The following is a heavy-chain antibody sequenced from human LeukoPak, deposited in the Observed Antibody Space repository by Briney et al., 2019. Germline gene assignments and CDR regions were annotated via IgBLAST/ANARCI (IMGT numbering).Heavy chain of an antibody. CDR3: ARGRKTYDFWSDSHGGGFDY. CDR1: GGSISSSSYY. CDR2: IYYSGST. D-gene: IGHD3-3*01. Sequence: SETLSLTCTVSGGSISSSSYYWGWIRQPPGKGLEWIGSIYYSGSTNYNPSLKSRVTISVDTSKNQFSLKLSSVTAADTAVYYCARGRKTYDFWSDSHGGGFDYWGQGTLVTVSS. J-gene: IGHJ4*02. V-gene: IGHV4-39*07.